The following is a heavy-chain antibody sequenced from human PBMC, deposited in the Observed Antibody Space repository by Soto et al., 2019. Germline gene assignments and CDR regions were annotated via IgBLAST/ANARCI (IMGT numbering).Heavy chain of an antibody. J-gene: IGHJ6*03. D-gene: IGHD1-1*01. CDR1: GGSICSYY. Sequence: SETLSLTCTVSGGSICSYYWSWIRQPPGKGLEWIGYIYYSGSTNYNPSLKSRVTISVDTSKNQFSLKLSSVTAADTAVYYCARHGSYYYYMDVWGKGTTVTRSS. CDR3: ARHGSYYYYMDV. CDR2: IYYSGST. V-gene: IGHV4-59*08.